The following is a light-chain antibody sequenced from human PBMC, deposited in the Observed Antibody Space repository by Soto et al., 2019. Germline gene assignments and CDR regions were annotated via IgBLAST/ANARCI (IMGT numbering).Light chain of an antibody. CDR3: CSFARSACLSV. Sequence: QSVLTQPRSVSGSPGQSVTISCTGTSSDVGGYACVSWYQQHPGKAPKLMIYDVSQRPSGVPDRFSGSKSGNTASLTISGLQAEDEADCYCCSFARSACLSVFGSGT. CDR2: DVS. J-gene: IGLJ6*01. CDR1: SSDVGGYAC. V-gene: IGLV2-11*01.